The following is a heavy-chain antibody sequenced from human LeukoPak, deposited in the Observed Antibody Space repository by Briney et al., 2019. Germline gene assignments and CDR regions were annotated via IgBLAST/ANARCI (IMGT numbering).Heavy chain of an antibody. CDR1: GFTFSSYA. Sequence: AGGSLRLSCAASGFTFSSYAMSWVRQAPGKGLEWVSAISGSGGSTYYADSVKGRFTISRDNSKNTLYLQMNSLRAEDTAVYYCAKSIDKWFDLGYWGQGTLVTVSS. J-gene: IGHJ4*02. CDR2: ISGSGGST. CDR3: AKSIDKWFDLGY. V-gene: IGHV3-23*01. D-gene: IGHD3-10*01.